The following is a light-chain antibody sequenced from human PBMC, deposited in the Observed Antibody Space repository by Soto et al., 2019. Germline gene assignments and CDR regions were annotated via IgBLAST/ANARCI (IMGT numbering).Light chain of an antibody. CDR1: QSVSSY. Sequence: EIVLTQSPATLSLSPGERATLSCMASQSVSSYLAWYHQKPGQAPRLLIYDASTRATGIPARVRGSGSGTDFTLTISSLEPEDFAFYYCQQRSNWRTFGGGTKVEIK. CDR3: QQRSNWRT. V-gene: IGKV3-11*01. J-gene: IGKJ4*01. CDR2: DAS.